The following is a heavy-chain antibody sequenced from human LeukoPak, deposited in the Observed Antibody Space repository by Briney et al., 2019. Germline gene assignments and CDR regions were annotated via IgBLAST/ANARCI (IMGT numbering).Heavy chain of an antibody. J-gene: IGHJ4*01. V-gene: IGHV4-59*01. CDR2: IYYIGST. Sequence: TSETLSLTCTVSGGSISSYYWSWIRQPPGKGLEWIGYIYYIGSTNYNPSLKSRVTISVDTSKNQFSLKLNDVTAADTAVYYCARGTVGALGYHFAYWGAGTLVTVSS. CDR3: ARGTVGALGYHFAY. CDR1: GGSISSYY. D-gene: IGHD1-26*01.